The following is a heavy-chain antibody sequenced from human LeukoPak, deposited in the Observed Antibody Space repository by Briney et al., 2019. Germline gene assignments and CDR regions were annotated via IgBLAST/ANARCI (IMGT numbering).Heavy chain of an antibody. CDR3: ARDPTTDDYVWGSYRLFDY. CDR2: IKQDGSEK. J-gene: IGHJ4*02. Sequence: GGSLRLSCAASGFTFSSYWMSWVRQAPGKGLEWVANIKQDGSEKYYVDSVKGRLTISRDNAKNSLYLQMNSLRAEDTAVYYCARDPTTDDYVWGSYRLFDYWGQGTLVTASS. V-gene: IGHV3-7*01. D-gene: IGHD3-16*02. CDR1: GFTFSSYW.